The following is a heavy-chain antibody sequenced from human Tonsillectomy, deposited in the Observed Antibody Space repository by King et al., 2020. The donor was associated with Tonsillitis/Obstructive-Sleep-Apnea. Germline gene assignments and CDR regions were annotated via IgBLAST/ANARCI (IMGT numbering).Heavy chain of an antibody. J-gene: IGHJ6*02. Sequence: VQLVESGGGLVQPGGSLRLSCAASGFTFSGYAMTWVRQAPGKGLEWVSGISGSGGRTYYAESVKGRFTISRDNSKDTLYLQMNSLRAEDTALYYCAKYRSAPGVYYGMDVWGQGTTVIVSS. V-gene: IGHV3-23*04. CDR2: ISGSGGRT. D-gene: IGHD1-14*01. CDR3: AKYRSAPGVYYGMDV. CDR1: GFTFSGYA.